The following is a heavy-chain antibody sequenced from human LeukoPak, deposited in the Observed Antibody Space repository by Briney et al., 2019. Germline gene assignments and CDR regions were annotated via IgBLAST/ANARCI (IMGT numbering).Heavy chain of an antibody. D-gene: IGHD3-22*01. CDR2: INPSGGST. J-gene: IGHJ4*02. CDR3: ARAPDYYDSSGYYLY. Sequence: APVKVSCKASGYTFTSYYMHWVRQAPGQGLEWMGVINPSGGSTSYAQKFQGRVTMTRDTSTSTVYMELGSLRSEDTAVYYCARAPDYYDSSGYYLYWGQGALVTVSS. CDR1: GYTFTSYY. V-gene: IGHV1-46*01.